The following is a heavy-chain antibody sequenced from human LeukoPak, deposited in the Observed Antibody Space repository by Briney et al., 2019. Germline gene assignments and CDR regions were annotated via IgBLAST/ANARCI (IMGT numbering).Heavy chain of an antibody. CDR3: ASGDYGILTGYLDY. CDR2: IIPIFGTA. V-gene: IGHV1-69*01. Sequence: SVKVSCKASGGTFSSYAISWVRQAPGQGLEWMGGIIPIFGTANYAQKFQGRVTITADESTSTAYMELSSLRSEDTAVYYCASGDYGILTGYLDYWGQGTLVTVSS. J-gene: IGHJ4*02. D-gene: IGHD3-9*01. CDR1: GGTFSSYA.